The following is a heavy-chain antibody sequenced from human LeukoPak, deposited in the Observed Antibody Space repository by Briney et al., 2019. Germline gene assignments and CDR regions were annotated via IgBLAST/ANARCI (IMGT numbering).Heavy chain of an antibody. CDR2: IRSDGSNE. D-gene: IGHD1-26*01. CDR3: AKDGGTHFDH. CDR1: GFTFSSYD. J-gene: IGHJ4*02. V-gene: IGHV3-30*02. Sequence: PGGSLRLSCAASGFTFSSYDMHWVRQAPGKGLEWVAFIRSDGSNEYYADSLKGRFTISRDNSKNTVYLQMNSLRADDTAVYYCAKDGGTHFDHWGQGTLVTVSS.